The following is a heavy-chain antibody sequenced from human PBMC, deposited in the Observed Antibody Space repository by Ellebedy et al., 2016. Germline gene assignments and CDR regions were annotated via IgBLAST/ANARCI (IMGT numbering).Heavy chain of an antibody. J-gene: IGHJ3*01. Sequence: SETLSLTCNVSGGSVSSDYWNWIRRPPGKRLERIGYVFHTGASSYNPSLKSRITMSLDTSKSQFSLRLTSVTAADTAVYYCAKWNGAWNAFDVWGLGTMVTVSS. CDR1: GGSVSSDY. CDR2: VFHTGAS. D-gene: IGHD1-1*01. V-gene: IGHV4-59*02. CDR3: AKWNGAWNAFDV.